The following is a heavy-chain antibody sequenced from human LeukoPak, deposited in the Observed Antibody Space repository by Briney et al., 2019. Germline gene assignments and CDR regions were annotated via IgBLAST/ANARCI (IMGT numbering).Heavy chain of an antibody. V-gene: IGHV3-30*02. CDR3: AKGGDPLLWFGELAN. Sequence: GGSLRLSCAASGFTFSSCGMPWVRQAPGKGLEWVAFIRYDGSNKYYADSVKGRFTISRDNSKNTLYLQMNSLRAEDTAVYYCAKGGDPLLWFGELANWGQGTLVTVSS. CDR1: GFTFSSCG. D-gene: IGHD3-10*01. J-gene: IGHJ4*02. CDR2: IRYDGSNK.